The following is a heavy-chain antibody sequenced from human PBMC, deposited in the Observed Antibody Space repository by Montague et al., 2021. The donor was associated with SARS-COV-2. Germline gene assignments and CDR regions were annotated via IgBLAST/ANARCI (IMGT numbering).Heavy chain of an antibody. Sequence: SETLSLTCTVSGSSISSETHYWGWIRQPPGKGLEWIGSIFYSGSTYYNSSLKSRVSISVDTSKNQFSLRLRFVTAADTAVYYCASQPIPVTGSGEFDYWGPGTLVTVSS. V-gene: IGHV4-39*01. J-gene: IGHJ4*02. D-gene: IGHD6-19*01. CDR3: ASQPIPVTGSGEFDY. CDR1: GSSISSETHY. CDR2: IFYSGST.